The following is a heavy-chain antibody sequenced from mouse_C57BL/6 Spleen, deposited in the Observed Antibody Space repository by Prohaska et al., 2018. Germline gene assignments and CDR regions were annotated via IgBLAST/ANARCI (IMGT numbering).Heavy chain of an antibody. D-gene: IGHD2-5*01. Sequence: DVQLQESGPGLVKPSQSLSLTCSVTGYSITSGYYWNWIRQFPGNKLEWMGYISYDGSNNYNPSLKNRIFITRDTSKNQFFLKLNSVTTEDTATYYCARDLVYYSNYFDVWGTGTTVTVSS. V-gene: IGHV3-6*01. CDR3: ARDLVYYSNYFDV. CDR1: GYSITSGYY. J-gene: IGHJ1*03. CDR2: ISYDGSN.